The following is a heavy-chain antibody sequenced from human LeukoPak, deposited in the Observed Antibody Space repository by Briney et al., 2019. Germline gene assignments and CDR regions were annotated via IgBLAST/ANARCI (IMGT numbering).Heavy chain of an antibody. CDR2: IYPGDSDT. CDR1: GYSFTSYW. Sequence: GESLKISCKGSGYSFTSYWIGWVRQMTGKGLEWMGIIYPGDSDTRYSPSFQGQVTISADKSISTAYLQWRSLKASDSAMYYCARHQIAARYDYFDYWGQGTLVTVSS. V-gene: IGHV5-51*01. J-gene: IGHJ4*02. CDR3: ARHQIAARYDYFDY. D-gene: IGHD6-6*01.